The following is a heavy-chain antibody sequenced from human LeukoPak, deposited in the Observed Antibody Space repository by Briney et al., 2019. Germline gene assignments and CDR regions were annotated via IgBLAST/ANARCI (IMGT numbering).Heavy chain of an antibody. V-gene: IGHV3-33*01. Sequence: PGRSLRLSCAASGFTFRSYAMHWVRQAPGKGLEWVAVIWSDGNTAYFADSVKGRFTISRDNSKNTLYLQMNSLRAEDTAVYYCARDHSSGWYSDYFDYWGQGTLVTVSS. CDR2: IWSDGNTA. D-gene: IGHD6-19*01. CDR3: ARDHSSGWYSDYFDY. J-gene: IGHJ4*02. CDR1: GFTFRSYA.